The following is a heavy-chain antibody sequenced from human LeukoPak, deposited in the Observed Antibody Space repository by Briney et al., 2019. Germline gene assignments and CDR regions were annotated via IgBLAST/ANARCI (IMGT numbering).Heavy chain of an antibody. Sequence: SETLSLTCTVSGYSVSSGYYWGCIRQPPGKGLEWIGSIYHSGSTYYNPSLKSRVTISVDTSKNQFSLKLSSVTAADTAVYYCARRGGSPLGAFDIWGQGTMVTVSS. CDR1: GYSVSSGYY. CDR3: ARRGGSPLGAFDI. D-gene: IGHD1-26*01. J-gene: IGHJ3*02. V-gene: IGHV4-38-2*02. CDR2: IYHSGST.